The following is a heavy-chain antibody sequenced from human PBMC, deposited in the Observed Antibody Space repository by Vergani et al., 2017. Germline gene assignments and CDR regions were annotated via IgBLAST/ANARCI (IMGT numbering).Heavy chain of an antibody. D-gene: IGHD2-8*02. V-gene: IGHV3-23*04. CDR3: AKLTDPHFDY. J-gene: IGHJ4*02. CDR1: GFTFSSYG. CDR2: ISGSGGST. Sequence: VQLVESGGGVVQPGRSLRLSCAASGFTFSSYGMHWVRQAPGKGLEWVSAISGSGGSTYYADSVKGRFTISRDNSKNTLYLQMNSLRAEDTAVYYCAKLTDPHFDYWGQGTLVTVSS.